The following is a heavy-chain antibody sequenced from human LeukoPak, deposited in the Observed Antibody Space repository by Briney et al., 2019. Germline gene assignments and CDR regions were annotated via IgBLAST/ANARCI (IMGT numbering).Heavy chain of an antibody. V-gene: IGHV3-23*01. CDR1: GFTFSSYA. Sequence: GGSLRLPCAASGFTFSSYAMSWVRQAPGKGLEWVSAISGSGGSTYYADSVKGRFTISRDNSKNTLYLQMNSLRAEDTAVYYCAKVKRELPAPRFDYWGQGTLVTVSS. D-gene: IGHD1-26*01. CDR3: AKVKRELPAPRFDY. J-gene: IGHJ4*02. CDR2: ISGSGGST.